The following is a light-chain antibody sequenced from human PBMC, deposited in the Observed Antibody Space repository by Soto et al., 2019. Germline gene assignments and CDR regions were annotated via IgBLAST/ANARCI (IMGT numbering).Light chain of an antibody. Sequence: EIVLTQSPGTLSLSPGERATLSCRASRSVSSGYLAWYQQKPGQAPRLLIYGASGRATGIPDRFSGSGSGTDFTLTISRLEPEDFAVYYCQQYGNSPYTFGQGTKVDIK. CDR1: RSVSSGY. V-gene: IGKV3-20*01. CDR2: GAS. J-gene: IGKJ2*01. CDR3: QQYGNSPYT.